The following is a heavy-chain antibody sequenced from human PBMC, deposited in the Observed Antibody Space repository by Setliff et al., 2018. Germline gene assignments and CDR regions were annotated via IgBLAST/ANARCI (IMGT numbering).Heavy chain of an antibody. J-gene: IGHJ4*02. CDR2: IIPILGIA. Sequence: SVKVSCKASGGTFSSYAISWVRQAPGQGLGWMGGIIPILGIANYAQKFQGRVTITADKSTSTAYMELSSLTSDDTAVYYCARARSYYHDTSTYRPPRGYFFDSWGQGALVTVSS. V-gene: IGHV1-69*10. D-gene: IGHD3-22*01. CDR1: GGTFSSYA. CDR3: ARARSYYHDTSTYRPPRGYFFDS.